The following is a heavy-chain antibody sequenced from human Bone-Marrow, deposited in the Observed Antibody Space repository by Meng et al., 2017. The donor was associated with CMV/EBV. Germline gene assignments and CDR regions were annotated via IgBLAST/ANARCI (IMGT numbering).Heavy chain of an antibody. Sequence: GGSLRLSCAASGFTFSSYSMNWVRQAPGKGLEWVSYISSSSSTIYYADSVKGRFTISRDNAKNSLYLQMNSLRAEDTAVYYCARDQIVVVPAALYGMDVWGQGTTVTFSS. CDR2: ISSSSSTI. D-gene: IGHD2-2*01. CDR1: GFTFSSYS. J-gene: IGHJ6*02. V-gene: IGHV3-48*04. CDR3: ARDQIVVVPAALYGMDV.